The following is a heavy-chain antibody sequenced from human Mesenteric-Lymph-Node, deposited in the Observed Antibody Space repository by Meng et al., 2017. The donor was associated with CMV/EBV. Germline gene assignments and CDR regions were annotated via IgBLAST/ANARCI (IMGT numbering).Heavy chain of an antibody. V-gene: IGHV3-66*02. CDR2: IYSGGRA. CDR3: ARSTPGYYYYGLNL. Sequence: GESLKISCAASGFIFSDYAMHWVRQAPGKGLEWVSIIYSGGRAYYVDSVKGRFIISRDNSKNTLDLQMNSLRAEDTAVYYCARSTPGYYYYGLNLWGQGTTVTVSS. D-gene: IGHD2-2*01. J-gene: IGHJ6*02. CDR1: GFIFSDYA.